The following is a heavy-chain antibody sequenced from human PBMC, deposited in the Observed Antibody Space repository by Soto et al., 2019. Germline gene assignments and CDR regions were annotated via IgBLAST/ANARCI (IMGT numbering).Heavy chain of an antibody. J-gene: IGHJ4*02. V-gene: IGHV3-23*01. CDR2: ISPNGDNT. Sequence: EVKLLESGGGLVQPGGSLRLSCAASGFPFSTFEMTWARQTPGKGLEWLSFISPNGDNTHYAHSVQGRFTTSRDNSKNSLYLQMDGLRVDDTARYYCVKGGWLDDWGQGTLVTVSS. CDR1: GFPFSTFE. CDR3: VKGGWLDD. D-gene: IGHD6-19*01.